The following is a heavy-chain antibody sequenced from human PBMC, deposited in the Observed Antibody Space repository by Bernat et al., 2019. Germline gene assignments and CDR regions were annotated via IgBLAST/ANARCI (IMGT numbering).Heavy chain of an antibody. D-gene: IGHD1-14*01. CDR1: GFTFSSYA. CDR2: ISYDGSNK. J-gene: IGHJ4*02. CDR3: ARDPDRESTTDFEY. Sequence: VQLVESGGGVVQPGRSLRLSCAASGFTFSSYAMHWVRQAPGKGLEWVAVISYDGSNKYYADSVKGRFTISRDNSKNTLYLQMSRLRAEDTAVYYCARDPDRESTTDFEYWGQGTLVNV. V-gene: IGHV3-30-3*01.